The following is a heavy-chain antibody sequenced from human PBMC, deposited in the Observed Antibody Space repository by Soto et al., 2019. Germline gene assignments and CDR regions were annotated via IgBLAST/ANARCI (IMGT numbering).Heavy chain of an antibody. CDR3: VRLIGNSWLDS. CDR1: GDSVSSNHAT. J-gene: IGHJ5*01. D-gene: IGHD3-16*01. V-gene: IGHV6-1*01. CDR2: TYYRSKLYY. Sequence: PSQTLSLTCAISGDSVSSNHATWDWIRQSPSRGLEWLGMTYYRSKLYYDYALSVKSRITINPDTSNNQLSLQLNSLTPDGTAVYYCVRLIGNSWLDSWGQGTLVTVSS.